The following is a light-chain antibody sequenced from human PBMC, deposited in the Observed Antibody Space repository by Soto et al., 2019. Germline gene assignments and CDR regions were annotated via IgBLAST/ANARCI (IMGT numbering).Light chain of an antibody. CDR3: VQHNSYPIT. CDR2: SAS. Sequence: DIQMTQSPATLSGSIGDRVTITCRASQTISSWLAWYQQKPGKAPKHLIYSASSLQSGVPSRFSGSGSGTEFTLTISSLQPEDFATYYCVQHNSYPITSGGGTKVDIK. CDR1: QTISSW. V-gene: IGKV1-5*01. J-gene: IGKJ4*01.